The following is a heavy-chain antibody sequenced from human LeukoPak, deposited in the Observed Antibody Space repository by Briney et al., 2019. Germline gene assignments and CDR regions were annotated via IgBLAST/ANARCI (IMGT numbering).Heavy chain of an antibody. Sequence: SVTVSRMACRYTFTDYYVHWVRQAPGHGPEGMGWFNPNGGATMYAQKFQDRVTMTRDTSISTAYLELSGLRSDDTAMYYCVTYTNAIEYFLYWGLGTLVTVSS. V-gene: IGHV1-2*02. J-gene: IGHJ4*02. D-gene: IGHD2-2*02. CDR2: FNPNGGAT. CDR3: VTYTNAIEYFLY. CDR1: RYTFTDYY.